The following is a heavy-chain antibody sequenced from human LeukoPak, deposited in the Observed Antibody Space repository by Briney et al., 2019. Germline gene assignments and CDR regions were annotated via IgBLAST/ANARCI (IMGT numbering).Heavy chain of an antibody. J-gene: IGHJ4*02. CDR1: GFIVSGNY. V-gene: IGHV3-66*01. Sequence: GGSLRLSCAASGFIVSGNYMTWVRQAPGKGLEWVSTLYGGGNTYYADSVKGRFTISRDNSKNTLYLQMNSLRAEDTAVYYCAEDLVTIFGPYFDYWGQGTLVTVSS. CDR3: AEDLVTIFGPYFDY. D-gene: IGHD3-3*01. CDR2: LYGGGNT.